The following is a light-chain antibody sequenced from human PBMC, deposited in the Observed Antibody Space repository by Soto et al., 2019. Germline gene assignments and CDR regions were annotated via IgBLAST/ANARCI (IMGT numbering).Light chain of an antibody. Sequence: DIQMTQSPSTLSASVGDRVTITCRASHSISSRLAWYQQKPGKAPNLLIYAASTLERGVPSRFSGNGSGTEFTLTISSLEPDDFATYYCQQYNSYWTFGQGTKVDIK. V-gene: IGKV1-5*01. CDR2: AAS. CDR1: HSISSR. J-gene: IGKJ1*01. CDR3: QQYNSYWT.